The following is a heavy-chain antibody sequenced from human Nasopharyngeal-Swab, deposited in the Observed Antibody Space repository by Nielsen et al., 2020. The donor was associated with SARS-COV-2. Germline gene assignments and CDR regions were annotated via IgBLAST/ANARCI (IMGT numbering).Heavy chain of an antibody. CDR3: EREGLSFAADQ. D-gene: IGHD4/OR15-4a*01. J-gene: IGHJ4*02. CDR2: IKPDGSEK. Sequence: GESLKISCTASGFTFSTYWMRWVRQAPGKGLEWVANIKPDGSEKNYVDSVKGRFTISRDNARNSMSLQMSSLSAEDTAVYFCEREGLSFAADQWGQGTLVTVSS. V-gene: IGHV3-7*01. CDR1: GFTFSTYW.